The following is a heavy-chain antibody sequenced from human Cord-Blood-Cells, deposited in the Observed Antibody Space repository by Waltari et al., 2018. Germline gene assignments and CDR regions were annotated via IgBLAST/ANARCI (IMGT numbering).Heavy chain of an antibody. CDR3: ARGLDPLYSSGWFGAFDI. D-gene: IGHD6-19*01. CDR1: GGNFSSYA. CDR2: TIPIFGTA. V-gene: IGHV1-69*01. J-gene: IGHJ3*02. Sequence: QVQLVQSGAEVKKPGSSVKVSCKASGGNFSSYAISWVRQAPGQGLEWMGGTIPIFGTANSAQKVQGRVTITADESTSTAYMELSSLRSEDTAVYYCARGLDPLYSSGWFGAFDIWGQGTMVTVSS.